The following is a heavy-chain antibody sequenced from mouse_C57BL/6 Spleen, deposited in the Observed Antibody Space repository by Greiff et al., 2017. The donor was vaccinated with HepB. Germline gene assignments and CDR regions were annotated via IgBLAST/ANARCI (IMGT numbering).Heavy chain of an antibody. D-gene: IGHD1-1*01. CDR2: IDPNSGGT. J-gene: IGHJ4*01. CDR1: GYTFTSYW. CDR3: ARMLGVTTVVAPMDY. V-gene: IGHV1-72*01. Sequence: VQLQQPGAELVKPGASVKLSCKASGYTFTSYWMHWVKQRPGRGLEWIGRIDPNSGGTKYNEKFKSKATLTVDKPSSTAYMQLSSLTSEDSAVYYWARMLGVTTVVAPMDYWGQGTSVTVSS.